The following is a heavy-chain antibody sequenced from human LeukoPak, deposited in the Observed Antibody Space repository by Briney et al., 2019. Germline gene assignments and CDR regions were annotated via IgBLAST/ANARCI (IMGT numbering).Heavy chain of an antibody. CDR2: INPNSGGT. CDR3: ARGNKGYSYGYWFDP. V-gene: IGHV1-2*06. J-gene: IGHJ5*02. Sequence: ASVKVSCKASGYTFTGYYMHWVRQAPGQGLEWMGRINPNSGGTNYAQKFQGRVTMTRDTSISTAYMELSRLRSDDTAVYYCARGNKGYSYGYWFDPWGQGTLATVSS. CDR1: GYTFTGYY. D-gene: IGHD5-18*01.